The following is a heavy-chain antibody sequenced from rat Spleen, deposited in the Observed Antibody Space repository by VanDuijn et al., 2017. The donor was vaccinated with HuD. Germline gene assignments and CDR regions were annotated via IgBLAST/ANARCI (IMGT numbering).Heavy chain of an antibody. Sequence: QVQLKESGPGLVQSSQTLSLTCTVSGFSLTSYNVHWVRQPPGKGLEWMGVIWSGGSTAHNSLLKSRLSISRDTSKSQVFLKMNSLQTEDTATYYCARDHSSYIGIMDAWGQGASVTVSS. V-gene: IGHV2-30*01. CDR2: IWSGGST. CDR3: ARDHSSYIGIMDA. CDR1: GFSLTSYN. J-gene: IGHJ4*01. D-gene: IGHD1-2*01.